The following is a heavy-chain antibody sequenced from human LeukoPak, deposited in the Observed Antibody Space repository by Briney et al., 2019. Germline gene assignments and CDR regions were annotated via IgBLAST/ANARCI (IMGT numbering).Heavy chain of an antibody. Sequence: SVKVSCKASGGTFSSYAIGWVRQAPGQGLEWMGRIIPIFGTANYAQKFQGRVTITTDESTSTAYMELSSLRSEDTAVYYCARAPHYYYDSPLDYWGQGTLVTVSS. V-gene: IGHV1-69*05. D-gene: IGHD3-22*01. CDR2: IIPIFGTA. CDR1: GGTFSSYA. J-gene: IGHJ4*02. CDR3: ARAPHYYYDSPLDY.